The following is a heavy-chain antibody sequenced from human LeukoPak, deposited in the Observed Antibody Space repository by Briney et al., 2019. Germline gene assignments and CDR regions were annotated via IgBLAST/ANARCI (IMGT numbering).Heavy chain of an antibody. V-gene: IGHV4-4*02. CDR2: IYHSGST. CDR1: GGSISSSNW. D-gene: IGHD2-15*01. J-gene: IGHJ4*02. Sequence: SGTLSLTCAVSGGSISSSNWWSWVRQPPGKGLEWIGEIYHSGSTNYNPSLKSRVTISVDKSKNQFSLKLSSVTAADTAVYYCARGRPNCSGGSCYPVSDYWGQGTLVTVSS. CDR3: ARGRPNCSGGSCYPVSDY.